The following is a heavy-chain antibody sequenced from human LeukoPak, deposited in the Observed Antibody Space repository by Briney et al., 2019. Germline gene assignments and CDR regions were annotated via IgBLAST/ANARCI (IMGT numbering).Heavy chain of an antibody. J-gene: IGHJ4*02. D-gene: IGHD1-7*01. Sequence: RAGGSLRLSCAASGFTFSSYGMHWVRQAPGKGLEWVAVIWYDGSNKYYADSVKGRFTISRDNSKNTLYLQMNSLRAEDTAVYYCARGITGTLLDYWGQGTLVTVSS. CDR1: GFTFSSYG. CDR2: IWYDGSNK. V-gene: IGHV3-33*01. CDR3: ARGITGTLLDY.